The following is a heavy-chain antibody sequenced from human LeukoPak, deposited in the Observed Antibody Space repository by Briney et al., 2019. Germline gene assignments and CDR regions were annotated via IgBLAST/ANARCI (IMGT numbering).Heavy chain of an antibody. V-gene: IGHV4-31*03. Sequence: SQTLSLTCTVSGGSISSDGYYWSWIRQYPGKGLEWIGYIYNSGNTYYNPSLKSRVTMSVDTSKNQFSLKLSSVTAADTAVYYCARDLRHTSGWKWFDPWGQGTLVTVSS. CDR2: IYNSGNT. CDR3: ARDLRHTSGWKWFDP. D-gene: IGHD6-19*01. J-gene: IGHJ5*02. CDR1: GGSISSDGYY.